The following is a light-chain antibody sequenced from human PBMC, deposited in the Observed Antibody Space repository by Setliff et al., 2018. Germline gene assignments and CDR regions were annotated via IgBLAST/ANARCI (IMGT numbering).Light chain of an antibody. J-gene: IGLJ1*01. V-gene: IGLV2-14*01. Sequence: QSALAQPASVSGSPGQSITISCTGTSSDIGGYKYVSWYQQHPGKAPKLMIYEVIKRPSGVSNRFSGSKSGNTASLTISGLQAEDEADYYCLSYTNSDTVVFGTGTKVTVL. CDR1: SSDIGGYKY. CDR2: EVI. CDR3: LSYTNSDTVV.